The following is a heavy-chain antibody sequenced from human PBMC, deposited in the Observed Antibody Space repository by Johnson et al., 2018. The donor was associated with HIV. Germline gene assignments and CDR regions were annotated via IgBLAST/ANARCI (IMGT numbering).Heavy chain of an antibody. CDR1: GFSFDDYG. CDR2: ISYDGSNK. Sequence: MQLVESGGGVVRPGGSLRLSCAASGFSFDDYGMSWVRQAPGKGLEWVAVISYDGSNKYYADSVKGRFTISRDNSKNTLYLQMNSLRTEDTAVYYCATEARGVHGTLRFLEWSDGFDIWGQGTMVTVSS. CDR3: ATEARGVHGTLRFLEWSDGFDI. D-gene: IGHD3-3*01. J-gene: IGHJ3*02. V-gene: IGHV3-30*03.